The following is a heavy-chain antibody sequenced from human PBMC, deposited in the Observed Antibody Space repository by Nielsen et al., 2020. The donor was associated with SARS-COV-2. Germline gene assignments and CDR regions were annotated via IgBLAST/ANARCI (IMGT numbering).Heavy chain of an antibody. D-gene: IGHD3-10*01. CDR2: IYYSGST. CDR3: LSSVTAADTAVYYCARGLIAAIDAFDI. V-gene: IGHV4-39*07. J-gene: IGHJ3*02. Sequence: RQALGKGLEWIGSIYYSGSTYYNPSLKSRVTISVDTSKYQFSLKLSSVTAADTEFSLKLSSVTAADTAVYYCARGLIAAIDAFDIWGQGTMVTVSS.